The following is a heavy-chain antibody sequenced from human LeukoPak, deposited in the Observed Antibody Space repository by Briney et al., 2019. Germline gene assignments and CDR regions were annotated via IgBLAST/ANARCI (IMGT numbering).Heavy chain of an antibody. CDR3: ARRSSSSGYFDY. J-gene: IGHJ4*02. D-gene: IGHD6-6*01. CDR2: IYYSGRT. V-gene: IGHV4-31*03. CDR1: GGSISSGGYY. Sequence: SQTLSLTCIVSGGSISSGGYYWSWIRQHPGKGLEWMGYIYYSGRTYYNPSLESRVIISLDTSKNQFSLKLSSVTAADTAVYYCARRSSSSGYFDYWGQGTLVTVSS.